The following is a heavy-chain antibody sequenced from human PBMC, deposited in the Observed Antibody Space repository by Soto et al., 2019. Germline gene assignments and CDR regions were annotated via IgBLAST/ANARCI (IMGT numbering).Heavy chain of an antibody. V-gene: IGHV1-8*01. D-gene: IGHD2-8*01. CDR2: MNLNSGNT. J-gene: IGHJ5*01. Sequence: ASVKVSCKASGYTLTSYDINWVRQATGQGLEWMGRMNLNSGNTVYAQKFQGRVTMTRNTSISTAYMELNSLRSDDTAVYYCEIGLLCTNDVPHASWGHGSLFPLS. CDR1: GYTLTSYD. CDR3: EIGLLCTNDVPHAS.